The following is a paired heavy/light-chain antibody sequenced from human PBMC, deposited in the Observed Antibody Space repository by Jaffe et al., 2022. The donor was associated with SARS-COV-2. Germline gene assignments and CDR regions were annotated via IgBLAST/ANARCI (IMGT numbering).Light chain of an antibody. V-gene: IGLV2-14*01. Sequence: QSALTQPASVSGSPGQSITISCTGTSSDVGGYNYVSWYQQHPGKAPKLMIYEVTNRPSGVPDRFSGSKSGNTASLTISGLQAEDEADYYCSSYTTSSTRVFGGGTKLTVL. CDR2: EVT. CDR1: SSDVGGYNY. CDR3: SSYTTSSTRV. J-gene: IGLJ3*02.
Heavy chain of an antibody. V-gene: IGHV4-30-2*01. CDR2: IYHSGNT. CDR1: GGSISSGGYS. D-gene: IGHD5-12*01. J-gene: IGHJ4*02. Sequence: QVQLQESGSGLVKPSQTLSLTCAVSGGSISSGGYSWSWIRQPPGKGLEWIGYIYHSGNTYYNPSLKSRVTMSVDRSKNQFSLKLTSVTAADTAVYYCARDAYNAYGHFDYWGQGTLVTVTS. CDR3: ARDAYNAYGHFDY.